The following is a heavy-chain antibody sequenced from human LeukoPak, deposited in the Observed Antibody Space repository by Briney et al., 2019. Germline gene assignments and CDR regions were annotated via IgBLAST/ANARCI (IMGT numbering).Heavy chain of an antibody. Sequence: GGSLRLSCAASGFTFSSYGMHWVRQAPGKGLEWVAVISYDGSNKYYADSVKGRFTISRDNSKNTLYLQMNSLRAEDTAVYYCAKDGYRSSTSCLDYWGQGTLVTVSS. CDR2: ISYDGSNK. J-gene: IGHJ4*02. V-gene: IGHV3-30*18. D-gene: IGHD2-2*03. CDR1: GFTFSSYG. CDR3: AKDGYRSSTSCLDY.